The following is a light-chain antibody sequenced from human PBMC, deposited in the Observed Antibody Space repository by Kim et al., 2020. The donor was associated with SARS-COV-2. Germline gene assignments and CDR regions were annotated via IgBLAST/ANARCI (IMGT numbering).Light chain of an antibody. CDR3: VAWDDSLNGRV. J-gene: IGLJ3*02. Sequence: GQMVTLSRSGSSPNIGNNYDPWYHQLPGTAPQLLIYRSNPRPSGVPDRFSGSKSGTSASLAISGLRSEDEADYYCVAWDDSLNGRVFGGGTQLTVL. CDR2: RSN. V-gene: IGLV1-47*01. CDR1: SPNIGNNY.